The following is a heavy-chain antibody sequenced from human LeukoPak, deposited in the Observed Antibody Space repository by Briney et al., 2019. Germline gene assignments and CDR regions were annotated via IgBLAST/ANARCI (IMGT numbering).Heavy chain of an antibody. Sequence: GGSLRLSCAASGFTFSNYDMHWVRQAPGKGLEWVALLWYDGSKKYYADSVKGRFTISRDNSKNTLYLQMNSLRVEDTAVYYCARGDQLLNEWGQGTLVTVSS. CDR1: GFTFSNYD. D-gene: IGHD2-2*01. J-gene: IGHJ4*02. V-gene: IGHV3-33*01. CDR3: ARGDQLLNE. CDR2: LWYDGSKK.